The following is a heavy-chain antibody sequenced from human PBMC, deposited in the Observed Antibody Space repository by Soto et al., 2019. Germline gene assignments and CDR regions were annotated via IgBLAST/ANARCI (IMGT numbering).Heavy chain of an antibody. CDR3: AGDGFLGYFDWSHPRLDYYYGMDV. CDR1: GFTFSSYA. CDR2: ISYDGSNK. D-gene: IGHD3-9*01. V-gene: IGHV3-30-3*01. J-gene: IGHJ6*02. Sequence: PGGSLRLSCAVSGFTFSSYAMHWVRQAPGKGLEWVAVISYDGSNKYYAGSVKGRFTISRDNSKNTLYLQMNSLRAEDTAVYYCAGDGFLGYFDWSHPRLDYYYGMDVWGQGTTVTVSS.